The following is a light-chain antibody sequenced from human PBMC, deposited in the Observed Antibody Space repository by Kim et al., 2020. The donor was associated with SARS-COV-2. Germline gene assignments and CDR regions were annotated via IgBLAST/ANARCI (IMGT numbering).Light chain of an antibody. J-gene: IGKJ4*01. V-gene: IGKV3-20*01. CDR1: QSVGYRF. CDR3: QQYGSS. CDR2: GTS. Sequence: LSLSPAENDTRSCRASQSVGYRFLGWYQQKPGQATRLLIYGTSTRATGIPDRFSGRGSGTDFTLTISRLEPEDFAVDYCQQYGSSFGGGTKVDIK.